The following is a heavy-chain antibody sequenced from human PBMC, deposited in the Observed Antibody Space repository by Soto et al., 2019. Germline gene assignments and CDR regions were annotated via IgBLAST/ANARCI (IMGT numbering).Heavy chain of an antibody. Sequence: ASVKVSCKVSGYTLTELSMHWVRQAPGKGLEWMGGFDPEDGETIYAQKFQGRVTMTEDTSTDTAYMELSSLRSEDTGGYYWATAARGPWGGTTNWFDPLGQGTLVTVSS. J-gene: IGHJ5*02. CDR3: ATAARGPWGGTTNWFDP. CDR2: FDPEDGET. V-gene: IGHV1-24*01. CDR1: GYTLTELS. D-gene: IGHD1-1*01.